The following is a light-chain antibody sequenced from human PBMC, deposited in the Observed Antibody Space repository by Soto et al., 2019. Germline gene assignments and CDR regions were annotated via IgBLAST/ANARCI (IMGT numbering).Light chain of an antibody. Sequence: EIVMTQSPLSLPVTPGEPASISCRSSQSLLHSNGYDSLDWYLQKPGQSPQLLIYLGSNRASGVNATXSGSGSGTDFTLKISRVEADDVGVYYCMQALQSPPTFGQGTKVEIK. CDR1: QSLLHSNGYDS. CDR3: MQALQSPPT. CDR2: LGS. J-gene: IGKJ1*01. V-gene: IGKV2-28*01.